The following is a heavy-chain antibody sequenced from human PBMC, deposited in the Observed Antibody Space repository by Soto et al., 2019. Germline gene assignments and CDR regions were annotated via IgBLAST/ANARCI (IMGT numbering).Heavy chain of an antibody. Sequence: EVQLVESGGGLVKPGGSLRLSCAASGFTFTTYDMNWVRQAPWKGLEWVSSITTTSRYIYYADSLRCRFTISRDNAKNSLFLQMDSLRDADPAVYYCVRSGPAPMLIHNWFHHRGPGTLVTVSS. CDR2: ITTTSRYI. D-gene: IGHD3-10*02. CDR1: GFTFTTYD. CDR3: VRSGPAPMLIHNWFHH. J-gene: IGHJ5*02. V-gene: IGHV3-21*01.